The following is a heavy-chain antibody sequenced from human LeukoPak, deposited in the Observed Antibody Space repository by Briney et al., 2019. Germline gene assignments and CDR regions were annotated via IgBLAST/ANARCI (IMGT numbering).Heavy chain of an antibody. Sequence: SQTLSLTCTVSGGSISSGDYYWSWIRQPPGKGLEWIGYIYYSGSTNYNPSLKSRVTISVDTSKNQFSLKLSSVTAADTAVYYCARSEGGQGSAFDIWGQGTMVTVSS. CDR1: GGSISSGDYY. D-gene: IGHD3-16*01. V-gene: IGHV4-30-4*01. CDR2: IYYSGST. CDR3: ARSEGGQGSAFDI. J-gene: IGHJ3*02.